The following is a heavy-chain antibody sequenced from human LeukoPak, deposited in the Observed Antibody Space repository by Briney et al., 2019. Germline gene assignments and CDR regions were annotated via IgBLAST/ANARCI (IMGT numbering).Heavy chain of an antibody. D-gene: IGHD3-3*01. CDR3: ARASQLRFLEWLFDY. V-gene: IGHV1-2*02. Sequence: GASVKVSCKASGYTFTGYYMHWVRQAPGQGLEWMGWINPNSGGTNYAQKFQGRVTMTRDTSISTAYMELSRLRSDDTAVYYRARASQLRFLEWLFDYWGQGTLVTVSS. CDR1: GYTFTGYY. CDR2: INPNSGGT. J-gene: IGHJ4*02.